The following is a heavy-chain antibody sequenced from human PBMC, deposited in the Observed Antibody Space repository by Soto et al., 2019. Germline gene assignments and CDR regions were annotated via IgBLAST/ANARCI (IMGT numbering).Heavy chain of an antibody. D-gene: IGHD3-22*01. CDR1: GYTFTGYY. CDR3: ARDLNYYDSSGYYDGTGYYGMDV. V-gene: IGHV1-2*04. J-gene: IGHJ6*02. CDR2: INPNSGGT. Sequence: ASVKVSCKASGYTFTGYYMHWVRQAPGQGLEWMGWINPNSGGTNYAQKFQGWVTMTRDTSISTAYMELSRLRSDHTAVYYCARDLNYYDSSGYYDGTGYYGMDVWGQGTTVTVSS.